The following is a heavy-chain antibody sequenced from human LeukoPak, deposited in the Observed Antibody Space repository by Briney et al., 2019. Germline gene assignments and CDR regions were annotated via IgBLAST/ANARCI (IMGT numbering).Heavy chain of an antibody. D-gene: IGHD3-10*01. CDR2: INPNSGGT. J-gene: IGHJ3*02. V-gene: IGHV1-2*02. CDR3: ARATVRGVIITYAFDI. Sequence: ASVKVSCKASGYTFTGYYMHWVRQAPGQGLEWMGWINPNSGGTNYAQKFQGRVTMTRDTSISTAYMELSRLRSDDTAVYYCARATVRGVIITYAFDIWGQGTMVTVSS. CDR1: GYTFTGYY.